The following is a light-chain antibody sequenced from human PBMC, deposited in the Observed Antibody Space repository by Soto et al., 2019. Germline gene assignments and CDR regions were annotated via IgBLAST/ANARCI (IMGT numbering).Light chain of an antibody. CDR3: QQYGSSPLT. V-gene: IGKV3-20*01. Sequence: EIELTQSPGTLSLSPGDRATLSCRASQNVDSRYLAWYQQKPGQAPRLLIYASGSRAAAIPHRFSGRGSGTDFTLTISSLEPEDFAVYYCQQYGSSPLTFGQGTELEIK. CDR1: QNVDSRY. CDR2: ASG. J-gene: IGKJ2*01.